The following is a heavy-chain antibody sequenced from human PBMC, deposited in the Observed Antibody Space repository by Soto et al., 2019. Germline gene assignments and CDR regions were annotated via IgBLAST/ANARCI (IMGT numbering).Heavy chain of an antibody. D-gene: IGHD3-16*01. J-gene: IGHJ3*02. CDR3: AHRNSRLFAFDI. CDR2: IYWDDDK. V-gene: IGHV2-5*02. Sequence: QITLKESGPTLVEPTQTLTLTCTFSGFSLTTVGLGVGWIRQPPGKALDWLGIIYWDDDKRYSPSLNGRVTFIKDTSENQVVLTMTNMDPVDTATYYCAHRNSRLFAFDIWGQGTLVTVSS. CDR1: GFSLTTVGLG.